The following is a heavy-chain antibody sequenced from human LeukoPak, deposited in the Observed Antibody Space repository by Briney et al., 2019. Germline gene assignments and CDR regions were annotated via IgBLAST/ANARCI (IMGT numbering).Heavy chain of an antibody. J-gene: IGHJ2*01. V-gene: IGHV1-69*06. Sequence: GSSVKVSCKASGGTFSSYVISWVRQAPGHGVEGLGGIMPIFGTANYAQKFQGRVTITVDKSTTTAYMELSSLRSEDTAVYYCARGLRSSGQNRYVDLWGRGTLVTVSS. CDR3: ARGLRSSGQNRYVDL. CDR1: GGTFSSYV. D-gene: IGHD6-19*01. CDR2: IMPIFGTA.